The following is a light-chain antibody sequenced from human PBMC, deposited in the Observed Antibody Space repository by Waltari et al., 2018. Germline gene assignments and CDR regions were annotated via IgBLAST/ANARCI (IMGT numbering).Light chain of an antibody. CDR2: DAS. CDR3: QQFHSLLT. J-gene: IGKJ4*01. V-gene: IGKV1-33*01. CDR1: QDINNY. Sequence: DIQMTQSPSSLSASVGDSVTITCQASQDINNYLNWYQQKPGKAPKLLIYDASNLETGVPSRFSGSGSGTTFTFTSSSLQPEDIATYYCQQFHSLLTFGGGTKVEVK.